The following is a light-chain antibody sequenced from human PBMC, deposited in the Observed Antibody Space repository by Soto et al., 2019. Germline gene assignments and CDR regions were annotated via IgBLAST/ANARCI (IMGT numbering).Light chain of an antibody. V-gene: IGLV2-14*01. CDR2: EVT. J-gene: IGLJ1*01. CDR3: CSYTSSRTYV. Sequence: QSGLTQPASGCGSPGQSITISCTGTSSDVGAYIYVSWYQHHPGKAPKVMIYEVTNRPSGVSDRFSGSKSGNTASLTISGLQAEDEADYYCCSYTSSRTYVFGTGTKVTVL. CDR1: SSDVGAYIY.